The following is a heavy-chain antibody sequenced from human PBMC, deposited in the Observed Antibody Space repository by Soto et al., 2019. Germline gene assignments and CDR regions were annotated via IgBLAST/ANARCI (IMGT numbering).Heavy chain of an antibody. CDR1: GGTFSSYA. CDR2: IIPIFGTA. J-gene: IGHJ6*02. CDR3: AGPPELTRIYYYYGMDV. V-gene: IGHV1-69*13. Sequence: SVKVSFKASGGTFSSYAISWVRQAPGQGLEWMGGIIPIFGTANYAQKFQGRVTITADESTSTAYMELSSLRSEDTAVYYCAGPPELTRIYYYYGMDVWGQGTTVTVSS. D-gene: IGHD1-7*01.